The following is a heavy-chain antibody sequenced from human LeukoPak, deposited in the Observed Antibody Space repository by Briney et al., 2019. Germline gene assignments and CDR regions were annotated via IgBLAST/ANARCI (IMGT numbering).Heavy chain of an antibody. CDR3: AKVSDRDSSGYYWGFEY. V-gene: IGHV4-59*08. CDR1: GGSISGYY. J-gene: IGHJ4*02. CDR2: IYYSGST. Sequence: SETLSLTCTVSGGSISGYYWSWIRQPPGKGLECIGYIYYSGSTNYNPSLKSRVTISVDTSRNQFSLKLTFVTAADTAVYYCAKVSDRDSSGYYWGFEYWGQGTLVTVSS. D-gene: IGHD3-22*01.